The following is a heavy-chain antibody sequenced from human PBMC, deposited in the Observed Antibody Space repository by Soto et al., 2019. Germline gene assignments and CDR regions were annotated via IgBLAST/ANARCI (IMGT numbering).Heavy chain of an antibody. J-gene: IGHJ4*02. Sequence: EVQLVESGGGLVQPGRSLRLSCAASGFTFTDYAMHWVRQAPGRGLEWVSGINWNSETIGYADSVKGRFTISRDNAKNSLYLQMNSLRAEDTAFYYCAKANSAWYEAAYDYWGQGTLVTVSS. CDR2: INWNSETI. D-gene: IGHD6-19*01. V-gene: IGHV3-9*01. CDR1: GFTFTDYA. CDR3: AKANSAWYEAAYDY.